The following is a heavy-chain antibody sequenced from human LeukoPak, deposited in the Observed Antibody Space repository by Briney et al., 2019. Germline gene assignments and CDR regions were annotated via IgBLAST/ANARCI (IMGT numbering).Heavy chain of an antibody. CDR2: PKLDGSEK. J-gene: IGHJ4*02. D-gene: IGHD3-10*01. CDR3: RYGSGTYSFDY. V-gene: IGHV3-7*02. CDR1: GFTFSRYY. Sequence: GGSLRLSCAASGFTFSRYYMTWVRQAPGKGLEWLANPKLDGSEKHYADSVKGRFIISRDTAKNSLYLQMNSLSAEDTAVYYCRYGSGTYSFDYWCQGTLVTVSS.